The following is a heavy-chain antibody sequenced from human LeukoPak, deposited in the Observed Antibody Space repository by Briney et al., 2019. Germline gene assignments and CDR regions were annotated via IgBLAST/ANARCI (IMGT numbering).Heavy chain of an antibody. V-gene: IGHV4-30-2*01. CDR1: GVSISSGGYS. CDR3: AREGYSYGLNWFDP. D-gene: IGHD5-18*01. Sequence: SETLSLTCAVSGVSISSGGYSWSWIRQPPGKGLEWIGYIYHSGSTYYNPSLKSRVTISVDRSKNQFSLKLSSVTAADTAVYYCAREGYSYGLNWFDPWGQGTLVTVSS. CDR2: IYHSGST. J-gene: IGHJ5*02.